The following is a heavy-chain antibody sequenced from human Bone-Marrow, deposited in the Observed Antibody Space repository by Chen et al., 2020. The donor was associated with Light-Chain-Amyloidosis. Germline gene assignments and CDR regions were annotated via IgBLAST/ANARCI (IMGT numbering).Heavy chain of an antibody. J-gene: IGHJ6*02. CDR3: ARGEVTTSFYYYGMDV. CDR2: INPNSGGT. V-gene: IGHV1-2*04. CDR1: GYTLTGYY. D-gene: IGHD4-17*01. Sequence: QVQLVQSGAEGKKPGASVKVSCKASGYTLTGYYMHWVRQAPGQGLEWMGWINPNSGGTNYAQKFQGWVTMTRDTSISTAYMELSRLRSDDTAVYYCARGEVTTSFYYYGMDVWGQGTTVTVSS.